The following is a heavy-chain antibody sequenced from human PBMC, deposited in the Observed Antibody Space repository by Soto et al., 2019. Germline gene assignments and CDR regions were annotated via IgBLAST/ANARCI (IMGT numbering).Heavy chain of an antibody. CDR3: ARSFGWYAIDY. CDR1: GGSISSSHF. D-gene: IGHD6-19*01. J-gene: IGHJ4*02. Sequence: QVLLQESGPGLVQPSGTLSLSCAVSGGSISSSHFWGWVRQPPGKGLEWVGDISHSGSVNYNPSLKSRVTMSIDKSKNQFSLKLNSVTAAATAVYYCARSFGWYAIDYWGQGTLVIVSS. V-gene: IGHV4-4*02. CDR2: ISHSGSV.